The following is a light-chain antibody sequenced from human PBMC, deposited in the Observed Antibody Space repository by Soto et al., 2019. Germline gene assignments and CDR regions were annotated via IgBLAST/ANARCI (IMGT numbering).Light chain of an antibody. Sequence: QSALTQPPSASGSPGQSVTISCTGTSSDVGGYNYVSWYQLHPGKAPKLMIYEVNERPSGVPDRFSGSKSGNTASLTVSGLQAEDEADYYCGSYVGSNNVVFGGGTKLTV. J-gene: IGLJ2*01. CDR2: EVN. V-gene: IGLV2-8*01. CDR3: GSYVGSNNVV. CDR1: SSDVGGYNY.